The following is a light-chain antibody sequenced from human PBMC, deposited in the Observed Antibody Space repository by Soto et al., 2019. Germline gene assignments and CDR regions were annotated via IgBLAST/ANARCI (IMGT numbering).Light chain of an antibody. J-gene: IGLJ1*01. V-gene: IGLV2-11*01. CDR2: DVS. Sequence: QSALTQPRSVSGSPGQSVTISCTGTSSDVGTYDFVSWYQQHPGKAPRLMIFDVSERPSGAPDRSSGSKSGNTASLTISGLQAEDEADYYCCLYAVTFYVFGTGTKVTVL. CDR1: SSDVGTYDF. CDR3: CLYAVTFYV.